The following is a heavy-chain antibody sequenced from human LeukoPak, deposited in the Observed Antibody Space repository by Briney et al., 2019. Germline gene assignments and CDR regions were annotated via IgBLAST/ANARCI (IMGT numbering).Heavy chain of an antibody. J-gene: IGHJ4*02. V-gene: IGHV3-9*01. CDR3: AKDSSSWSFFDY. CDR1: GFTFDDNA. CDR2: ISWNSGSI. Sequence: GGSLRLSCAASGFTFDDNAMHWVRQAPGKGLEWVSGISWNSGSIGYADSVKGRFTISRDNAKNSLYLQMNSLRAEDTALYYCAKDSSSWSFFDYWGQGTLVTVSS. D-gene: IGHD6-13*01.